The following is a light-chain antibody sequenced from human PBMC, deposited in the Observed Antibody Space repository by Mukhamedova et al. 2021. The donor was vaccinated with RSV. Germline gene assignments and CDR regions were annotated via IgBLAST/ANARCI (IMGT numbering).Light chain of an antibody. Sequence: WYQRRVHGKAPQVLIYVASLLRTGVPSRFSGSGSGTDFTLTITNLQPEDFATYYCQQTYSDISFGQGTKVEIK. CDR3: QQTYSDIS. J-gene: IGKJ1*01. CDR2: VAS. V-gene: IGKV1-39*01.